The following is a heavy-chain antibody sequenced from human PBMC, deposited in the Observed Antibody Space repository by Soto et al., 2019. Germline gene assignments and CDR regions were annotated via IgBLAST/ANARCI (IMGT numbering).Heavy chain of an antibody. J-gene: IGHJ6*02. CDR2: IIPILGIA. CDR3: ARDVAAADYYYYGMDV. D-gene: IGHD6-13*01. CDR1: GGTFSSYT. Sequence: QVQLVQSGAEVKKPGSSVKVSCKASGGTFSSYTISWVRQAPGQGLEWMGRIIPILGIANYAQKFQGRVTITADKSTSTAYMELSSLRSEDAAVYYCARDVAAADYYYYGMDVWGQGTTVTVSS. V-gene: IGHV1-69*08.